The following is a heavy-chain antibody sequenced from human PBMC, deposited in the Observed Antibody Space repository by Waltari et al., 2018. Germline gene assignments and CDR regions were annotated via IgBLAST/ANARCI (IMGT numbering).Heavy chain of an antibody. CDR1: GYTFTSYA. CDR2: INTNTGNP. J-gene: IGHJ6*02. CDR3: AREGQWLAEERYYYYYGMDV. V-gene: IGHV7-4-1*02. D-gene: IGHD6-19*01. Sequence: QVQLVQSGSELKKPGASVKVSCKASGYTFTSYAMNWVRQAPGQGLEWMGWINTNTGNPTYAQGFTGRFVFSLCTSGSTAYLQISSLKAEDTAVYYCAREGQWLAEERYYYYYGMDVWGQGTTVTVSS.